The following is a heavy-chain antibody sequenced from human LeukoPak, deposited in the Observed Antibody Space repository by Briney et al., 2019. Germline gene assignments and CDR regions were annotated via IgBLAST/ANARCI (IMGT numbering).Heavy chain of an antibody. CDR2: IKQDGSEK. CDR3: ARDPPLGSCSTISCPHLDY. V-gene: IGHV3-7*01. D-gene: IGHD2-2*01. Sequence: GGSLRLSCAASGFTFTNYWMNWVRQAPGKGLEWVARIKQDGSEKHYVESVKGRFTISRDNAKNSLYLQMNSLRAEDTAVYYCARDPPLGSCSTISCPHLDYWGQGTLVTVSS. CDR1: GFTFTNYW. J-gene: IGHJ4*02.